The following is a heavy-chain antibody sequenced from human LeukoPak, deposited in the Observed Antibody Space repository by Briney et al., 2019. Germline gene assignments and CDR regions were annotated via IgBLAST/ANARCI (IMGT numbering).Heavy chain of an antibody. J-gene: IGHJ4*02. CDR3: ARHQAAADDYFDY. Sequence: SETLSLTCTVSGGSISSYYWSWIRQPPGRGLEWIGEINHSGSTNYNPSLKSRVTMSLDTSKNQFFLRLSSLTAADTAVYYCARHQAAADDYFDYWGQGTLVTVSS. CDR1: GGSISSYY. D-gene: IGHD6-13*01. CDR2: INHSGST. V-gene: IGHV4-34*01.